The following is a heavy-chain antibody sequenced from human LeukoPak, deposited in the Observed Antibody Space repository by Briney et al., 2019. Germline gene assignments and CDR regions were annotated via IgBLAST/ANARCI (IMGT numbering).Heavy chain of an antibody. V-gene: IGHV6-1*01. D-gene: IGHD3-22*01. CDR1: GDILSSNSAA. CDR2: TYYRSKWYN. CDR3: ARDARTYYYDSSGYYLSLDDAFDI. J-gene: IGHJ3*02. Sequence: TSQTLSLTCALSGDILSSNSAACNWIRQSPLRGLEWLGRTYYRSKWYNDYAVSVKSRITINPDTSKNQFSLQLNSVTPEDTAVYYCARDARTYYYDSSGYYLSLDDAFDIWGQGTMVTVSS.